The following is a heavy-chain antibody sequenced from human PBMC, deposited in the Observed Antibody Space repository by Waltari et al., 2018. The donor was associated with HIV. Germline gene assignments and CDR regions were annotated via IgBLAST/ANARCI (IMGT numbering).Heavy chain of an antibody. CDR1: GFTFSDNY. D-gene: IGHD3-10*01. J-gene: IGHJ4*02. Sequence: QVQLVESGGGLVKPGGSLRLSCAASGFTFSDNYMSWIRQAPGKGLEWVSYISSIGGAVFYADSVKGRFTISRDNAKKTLYLQMSSLRAEDTAIYYCAGRGVTCSATSCYDSWGQGTRVTVSS. V-gene: IGHV3-11*01. CDR2: ISSIGGAV. CDR3: AGRGVTCSATSCYDS.